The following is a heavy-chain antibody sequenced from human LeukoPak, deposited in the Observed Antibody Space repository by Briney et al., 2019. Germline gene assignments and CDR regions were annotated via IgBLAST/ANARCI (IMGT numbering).Heavy chain of an antibody. CDR2: ISGSGGST. Sequence: PGGSLRLSGAASGFTFSSYAMSWVRKAPGKGLEWVSAISGSGGSTYYADSVKGRFTISRDNSKNTLYLQMNSLRAEDTAVYYCAKDFSPFYGDYAYWGQGTLVTVSS. V-gene: IGHV3-23*01. J-gene: IGHJ4*02. D-gene: IGHD4-17*01. CDR3: AKDFSPFYGDYAY. CDR1: GFTFSSYA.